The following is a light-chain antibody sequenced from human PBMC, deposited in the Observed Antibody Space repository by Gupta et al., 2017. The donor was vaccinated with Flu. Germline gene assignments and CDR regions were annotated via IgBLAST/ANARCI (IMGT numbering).Light chain of an antibody. Sequence: QSVLTQPPSVSGAPGQSVTISCHGSSSNIVAGYDVHWYQQFPATSPKLLIYGISNRPSGFPDRFSCSKSGPSASLAITGLQAEDEADYYCQSYYSSLRAYGFGTGTKVTVL. V-gene: IGLV1-40*01. CDR2: GIS. J-gene: IGLJ1*01. CDR3: QSYYSSLRAYG. CDR1: SSNIVAGYD.